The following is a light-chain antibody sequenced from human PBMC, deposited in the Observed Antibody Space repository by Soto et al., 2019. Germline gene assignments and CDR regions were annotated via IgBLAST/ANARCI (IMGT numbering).Light chain of an antibody. CDR1: SSDVGVYNY. Sequence: QPVLTQPASVSGSPGQSITISCTGTSSDVGVYNYVSWYQQHPGKAPKLMIYEVSNRPSGVSNRFSGSKSGNTASLTISGLQAEDEAYYYCSSYSSSSIRVFGGGTKVTVL. J-gene: IGLJ3*02. CDR2: EVS. CDR3: SSYSSSSIRV. V-gene: IGLV2-14*01.